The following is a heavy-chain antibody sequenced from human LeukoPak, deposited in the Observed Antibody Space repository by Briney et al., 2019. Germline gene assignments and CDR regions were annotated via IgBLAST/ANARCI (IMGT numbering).Heavy chain of an antibody. CDR1: GGSLSGYY. V-gene: IGHV4-34*01. J-gene: IGHJ4*02. CDR2: IDYSRNT. Sequence: SETLSLTCAVYGGSLSGYYWSWIRQSPGKGLEWIGQIDYSRNTNYNPSLKSRVSISVDTSKNQFSLKLSSVTAADTAVYYCTSAGFYMKGPFDYWGQGTLVTVSS. CDR3: TSAGFYMKGPFDY.